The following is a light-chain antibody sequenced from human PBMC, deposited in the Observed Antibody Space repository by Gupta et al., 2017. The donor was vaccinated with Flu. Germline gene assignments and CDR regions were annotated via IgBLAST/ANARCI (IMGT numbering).Light chain of an antibody. Sequence: PVLLSWLPGERATLSCRASQSVFSYLDWYQQKPGQAPRLLIYAASSRPTGIPARFSGSGSGTDFTLTIGRLEPEDFAVYYCQHRGNVPRTFGRGTKVEIK. CDR2: AAS. CDR3: QHRGNVPRT. J-gene: IGKJ4*01. CDR1: QSVFSY. V-gene: IGKV3-11*01.